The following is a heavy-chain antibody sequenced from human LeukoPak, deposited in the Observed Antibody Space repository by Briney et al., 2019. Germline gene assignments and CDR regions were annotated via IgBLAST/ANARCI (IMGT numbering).Heavy chain of an antibody. V-gene: IGHV4-34*01. J-gene: IGHJ5*02. CDR2: INRSGST. Sequence: SETLSLTCTVSGGSINSYYWSWIRQPPGKGLEWIGEINRSGSTNYNPSLKSRVTISVDTSKNQFSLKLSSVTAADTAVYYCARGGPFHYGILTGPFNWFDPWGQGTLVTVSS. D-gene: IGHD3-9*01. CDR1: GGSINSYY. CDR3: ARGGPFHYGILTGPFNWFDP.